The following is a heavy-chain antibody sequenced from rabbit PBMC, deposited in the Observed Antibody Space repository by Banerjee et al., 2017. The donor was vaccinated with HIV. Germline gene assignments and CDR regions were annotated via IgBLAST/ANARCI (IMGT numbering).Heavy chain of an antibody. V-gene: IGHV1S47*01. CDR3: ARDLAGVIGWNFNL. D-gene: IGHD4-1*01. CDR1: GIDFSSYG. J-gene: IGHJ4*01. CDR2: IYPDYGST. Sequence: SLKLSCKASGIDFSSYGISWVRQAPGKGLEWIAYIYPDYGSTDYASWVNGRFTISLDNAQNTVFLQMTSLTAADTATYFCARDLAGVIGWNFNLWGPGTLVTVS.